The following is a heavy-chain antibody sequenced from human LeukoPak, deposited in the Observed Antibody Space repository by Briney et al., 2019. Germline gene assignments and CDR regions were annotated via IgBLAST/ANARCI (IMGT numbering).Heavy chain of an antibody. CDR3: HVRLGELSLIT. CDR2: ISPSGDTI. J-gene: IGHJ4*02. V-gene: IGHV3-48*03. D-gene: IGHD3-16*02. CDR1: GFTFRNYE. Sequence: GGSLRLSCAASGFTFRNYEMSWVRQARGKGLEWGSYISPSGDTIYCGDSVKGRFTIFRDNDKNSLFLQMNRLRAEDTAVYYCHVRLGELSLITWGPGTLVTVSS.